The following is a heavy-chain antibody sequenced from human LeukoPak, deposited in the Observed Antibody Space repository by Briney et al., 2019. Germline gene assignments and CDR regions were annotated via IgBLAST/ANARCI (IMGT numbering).Heavy chain of an antibody. CDR1: GFTFSSYA. CDR3: AKEGAYYGSGSPLDY. V-gene: IGHV3-23*01. CDR2: ISGSGGRT. J-gene: IGHJ4*02. D-gene: IGHD3-10*01. Sequence: PGGSLRLSCAASGFTFSSYAMSWVRQAPGKGLEWVSAISGSGGRTYYADSVKGRFTISRDNSKNTLYLQMNSLRAEDTAVYYCAKEGAYYGSGSPLDYWGQGTLVTVSS.